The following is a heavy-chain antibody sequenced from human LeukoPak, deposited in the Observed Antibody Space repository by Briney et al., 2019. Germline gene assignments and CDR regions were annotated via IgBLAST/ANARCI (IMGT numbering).Heavy chain of an antibody. CDR2: IYYSGST. V-gene: IGHV4-59*12. D-gene: IGHD1-26*01. CDR3: ARIYSGSSYFDY. Sequence: SETLSLTCTVSGGSISSYYWSWLRQPPGKGLEWIGYIYYSGSTNYNPSLKSRVTISVDTSKNQFSLKLSSVTAADTAVYYCARIYSGSSYFDYWGQGTLVTVSS. CDR1: GGSISSYY. J-gene: IGHJ4*02.